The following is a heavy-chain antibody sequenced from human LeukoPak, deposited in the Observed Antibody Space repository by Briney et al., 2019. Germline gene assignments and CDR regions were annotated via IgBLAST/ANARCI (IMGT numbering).Heavy chain of an antibody. Sequence: SETPSLTCTVSGGSISSYYWSWIRQPPGKGLEWIGYIYYSGSTNYNPSLKSRVTISVDTSKNQFSLKLSSVTAADTAVYYCARAAAPDFLLYFDYWGQGTLVTVSS. V-gene: IGHV4-59*01. CDR1: GGSISSYY. CDR2: IYYSGST. D-gene: IGHD1-26*01. CDR3: ARAAAPDFLLYFDY. J-gene: IGHJ4*02.